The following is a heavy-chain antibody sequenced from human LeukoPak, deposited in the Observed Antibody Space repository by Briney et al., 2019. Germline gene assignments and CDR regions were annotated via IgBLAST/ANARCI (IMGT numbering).Heavy chain of an antibody. D-gene: IGHD2-15*01. CDR1: GFTFSSYG. CDR3: AKAPVTTCSGAYCYPFDY. J-gene: IGHJ4*02. V-gene: IGHV3-30*02. CDR2: IRYHGSNK. Sequence: GGSLRLSCAASGFTFSSYGMHWVRQAPGKGLEWVAFIRYHGSNKYYADSVKGRFTISRDNSKNTLYLQMNSLRAGDAAVYYCAKAPVTTCSGAYCYPFDYWSQGTLVTVSS.